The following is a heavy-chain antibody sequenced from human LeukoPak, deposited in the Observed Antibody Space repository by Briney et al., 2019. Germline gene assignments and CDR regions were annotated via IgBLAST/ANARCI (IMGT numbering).Heavy chain of an antibody. J-gene: IGHJ4*02. Sequence: SVKVSCKASGGTFSSYAISWVRQAPGQGLEWMGGIIPIFGTANYAQRFQGSVTITADESTSTAYMELSSLRSEDTAVYYCARTVVVPAAIFERPGYFDYWGKGTLVTVSS. CDR3: ARTVVVPAAIFERPGYFDY. D-gene: IGHD2-2*01. CDR2: IIPIFGTA. V-gene: IGHV1-69*01. CDR1: GGTFSSYA.